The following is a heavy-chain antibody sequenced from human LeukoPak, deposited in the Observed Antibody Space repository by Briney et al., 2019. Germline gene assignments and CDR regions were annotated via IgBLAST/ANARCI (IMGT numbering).Heavy chain of an antibody. CDR1: GGSISSGDYY. V-gene: IGHV4-30-4*08. J-gene: IGHJ4*02. CDR2: IYCSGST. D-gene: IGHD2-2*01. CDR3: ASLYCSSTSCYVVDY. Sequence: SQTLSLTCTVSGGSISSGDYYWSWIRQPPGKGLEWIGYIYCSGSTYYNPSLKSRVTISVDTSKNQFSLKLSSVTAADTAVYYCASLYCSSTSCYVVDYWGQGTLVTVSS.